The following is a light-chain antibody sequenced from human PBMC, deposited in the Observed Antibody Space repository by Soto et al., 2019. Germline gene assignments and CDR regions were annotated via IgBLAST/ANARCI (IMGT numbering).Light chain of an antibody. CDR2: DVG. CDR1: SSDVGGYNS. Sequence: QSVLTQPASVSGSPGQSITISCTGTSSDVGGYNSVSWYQQHPGKANKLVIYDVGNRPSGVSDRFSGSKSGNTASLTISGLQAEDEAEYYCSSYTSSSTYVFGAGTRSPS. V-gene: IGLV2-14*01. CDR3: SSYTSSSTYV. J-gene: IGLJ1*01.